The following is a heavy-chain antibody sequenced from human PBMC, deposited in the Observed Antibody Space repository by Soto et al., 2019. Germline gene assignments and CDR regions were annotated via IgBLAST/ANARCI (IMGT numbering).Heavy chain of an antibody. CDR1: GFTFSSYG. J-gene: IGHJ1*01. D-gene: IGHD1-26*01. V-gene: IGHV3-33*01. CDR2: IWYDGSRT. Sequence: HPGGSLRLSCAASGFTFSSYGMHWVRQAPGQGLEWVSTIWYDGSRTYHADSVKGRFTISRDNSKNTLNLQMNSLGAEDTAIYYFARGSVHGGTLGDTEGSEMGCWGQGNQVTVSS. CDR3: ARGSVHGGTLGDTEGSEMGC.